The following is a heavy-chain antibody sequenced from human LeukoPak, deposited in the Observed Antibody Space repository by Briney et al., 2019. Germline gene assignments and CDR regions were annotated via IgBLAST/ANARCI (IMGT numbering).Heavy chain of an antibody. Sequence: GGSRRLSCAASGFTFRTYSIIWVRQAPGKGLEWVSSISSSSSYIYYADSVKGRFTISRDNAKNSLYLQMNSLRAEDTAVYYCARDRDQEYCSGGSCYPDAFDIWGQGTMVTVSS. D-gene: IGHD2-15*01. V-gene: IGHV3-21*01. CDR3: ARDRDQEYCSGGSCYPDAFDI. J-gene: IGHJ3*02. CDR2: ISSSSSYI. CDR1: GFTFRTYS.